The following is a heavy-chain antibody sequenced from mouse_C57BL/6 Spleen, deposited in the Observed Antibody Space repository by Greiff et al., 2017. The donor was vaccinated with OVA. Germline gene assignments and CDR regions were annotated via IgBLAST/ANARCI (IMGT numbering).Heavy chain of an antibody. CDR3: ARDYYGSSLGWFAY. CDR2: IYPGDGDT. J-gene: IGHJ3*01. Sequence: VQLQQSGPELVKPGASVKISCKASGYAFSSSWMNWVKQRPGKGLEWIGRIYPGDGDTNYNGKFKGKATLTADKSSSTAYMQLSSLTSEDSAVYFGARDYYGSSLGWFAYWGQGTLVTVSA. V-gene: IGHV1-82*01. CDR1: GYAFSSSW. D-gene: IGHD1-1*01.